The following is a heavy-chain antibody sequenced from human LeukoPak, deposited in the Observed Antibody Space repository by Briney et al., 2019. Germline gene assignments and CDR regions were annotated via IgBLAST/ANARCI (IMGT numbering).Heavy chain of an antibody. D-gene: IGHD1-26*01. CDR1: GFTFSNYA. J-gene: IGHJ4*02. V-gene: IGHV3-23*01. CDR2: ITGSGGST. CDR3: ARDSASTPLDY. Sequence: GGSLRLSCAASGFTFSNYAMSWVRQAPGKGLEWVSSITGSGGSTYYADSVEGRFTISRDNSKNTLYLQMSSLRAEGTAVYYCARDSASTPLDYWGQGTLVTVSS.